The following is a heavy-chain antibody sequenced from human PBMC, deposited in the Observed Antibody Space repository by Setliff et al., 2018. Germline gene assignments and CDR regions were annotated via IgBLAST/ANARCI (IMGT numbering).Heavy chain of an antibody. J-gene: IGHJ6*03. CDR2: INSDGSSI. Sequence: PGGSLRLSCAASGFTFSTYWMHWVRQVPGRGLVWVSRINSDGSSISYADSVKGRFTISRDNAKNTLYLQMNSLRAEDTAVYYCARDPGYCSSTRCYEAYYYYYMDVWGKGTTVTVSS. CDR1: GFTFSTYW. V-gene: IGHV3-74*01. D-gene: IGHD2-2*01. CDR3: ARDPGYCSSTRCYEAYYYYYMDV.